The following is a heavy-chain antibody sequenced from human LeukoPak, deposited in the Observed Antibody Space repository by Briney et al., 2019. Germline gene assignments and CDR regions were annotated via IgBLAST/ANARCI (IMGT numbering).Heavy chain of an antibody. V-gene: IGHV4-59*08. CDR2: MFLTGSI. D-gene: IGHD3-10*01. Sequence: SETLSLTCTVSGGSIRNYYCSWIRQPPRKGLDGMGYMFLTGSINYTPSLRGRVIISVDPSKRQLSMRLSSVTAAATAVYYCARSYSASYDSPAGWFDPWGQGPLVTVSS. CDR3: ARSYSASYDSPAGWFDP. CDR1: GGSIRNYY. J-gene: IGHJ5*02.